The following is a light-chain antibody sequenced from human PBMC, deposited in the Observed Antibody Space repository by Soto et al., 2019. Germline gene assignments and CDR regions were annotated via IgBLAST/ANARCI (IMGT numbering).Light chain of an antibody. V-gene: IGKV3-20*01. CDR2: GVS. Sequence: EIVLTQSPGTLSLSPGERATLSCRASQTVSSSSLAWYQQKPGQAPRLLIYGVSSRATGIPDRFRGSGSGTDFTLTISRLEPEDFAVYYCQQYGSSPRTFGQGTKVDIK. J-gene: IGKJ1*01. CDR1: QTVSSSS. CDR3: QQYGSSPRT.